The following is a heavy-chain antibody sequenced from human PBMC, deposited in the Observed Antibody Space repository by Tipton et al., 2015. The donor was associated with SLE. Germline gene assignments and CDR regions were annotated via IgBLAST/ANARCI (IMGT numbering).Heavy chain of an antibody. D-gene: IGHD3-16*01. V-gene: IGHV4-61*01. J-gene: IGHJ4*02. CDR2: IYYTGSS. CDR1: GGSISSGSYY. CDR3: ARSMLTTKRVFDY. Sequence: TLSLTCSVSGGSISSGSYYGSWIRQPPGKGLEWMGYIYYTGSSNHHPSLKGRVTMSVDTSKNQFSLSVNSVTAADTAVYYCARSMLTTKRVFDYWGQGTLVTVSS.